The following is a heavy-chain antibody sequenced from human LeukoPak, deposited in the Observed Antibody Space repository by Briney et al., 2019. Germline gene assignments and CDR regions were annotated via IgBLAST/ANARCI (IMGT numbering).Heavy chain of an antibody. CDR2: ISYDGSNK. D-gene: IGHD6-19*01. Sequence: GGSLRLSCAASGFTFSNYGMHWVRQAPGKGLEWVAVISYDGSNKYYADSVKGRFTISRDNSKNTLYLQMNSLRAEDTAVYYCARGHSSGWYYFDYWGQGTLVTVSS. J-gene: IGHJ4*02. CDR3: ARGHSSGWYYFDY. V-gene: IGHV3-30*19. CDR1: GFTFSNYG.